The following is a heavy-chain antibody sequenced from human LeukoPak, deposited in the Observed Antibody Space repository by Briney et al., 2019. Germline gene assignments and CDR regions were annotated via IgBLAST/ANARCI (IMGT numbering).Heavy chain of an antibody. V-gene: IGHV3-23*01. D-gene: IGHD2-15*01. CDR1: GFTFSSYA. CDR3: AKSPYCSGGSCYETPIYFDY. Sequence: GGSLRLSCAASGFTFSSYAMSWVRQAPGKGLEWVSAISGSGGSTYYADSVKGRFTISRDNSKNTLYPQMNSLRAEDTAVYYCAKSPYCSGGSCYETPIYFDYWGQGTLVTVSS. J-gene: IGHJ4*02. CDR2: ISGSGGST.